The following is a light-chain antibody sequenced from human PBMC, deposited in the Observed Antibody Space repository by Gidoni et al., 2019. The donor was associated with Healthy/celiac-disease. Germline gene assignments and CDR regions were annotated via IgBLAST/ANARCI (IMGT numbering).Light chain of an antibody. V-gene: IGLV3-21*02. Sequence: SYVLSQPPSVSVAPGQTARLTCGGNNIGSKSVHWYQQKPCQAPVLGVYEDSDRPSGIPERVSGSNSGNTATLTSSRVEAGDEADYYCKVGDSSSDHPVFGGGTKLTVL. CDR3: KVGDSSSDHPV. J-gene: IGLJ2*01. CDR1: NIGSKS. CDR2: EDS.